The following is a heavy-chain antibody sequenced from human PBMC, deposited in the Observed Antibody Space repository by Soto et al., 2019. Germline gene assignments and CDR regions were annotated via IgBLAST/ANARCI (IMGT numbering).Heavy chain of an antibody. J-gene: IGHJ4*02. D-gene: IGHD3-3*01. CDR2: ISGSGGST. Sequence: GGSLRLSCAASGFTFSSNAMSWVRQALGKGLEWVSAISGSGGSTYYADSVKGRFTISRDNSKNTLYLQMNSLRAEDTAVYYCAKDVSYYDFWGALGYFDYWGQGTLVTVSS. CDR1: GFTFSSNA. V-gene: IGHV3-23*01. CDR3: AKDVSYYDFWGALGYFDY.